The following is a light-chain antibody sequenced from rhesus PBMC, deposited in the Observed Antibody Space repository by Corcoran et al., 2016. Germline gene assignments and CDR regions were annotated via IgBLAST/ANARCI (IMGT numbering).Light chain of an antibody. CDR3: QQYNSLPLT. J-gene: IGKJ4*01. CDR1: PGISCY. CDR2: YTN. Sequence: DIQMTQSPPSLSASVGDRVTITCRASPGISCYLNWYQQKPGKAPKLLIYYTNRLESGVPSRFCDCGSRTEFLLTLSSLQPEDFATYYCQQYNSLPLTFGGGTKVELK. V-gene: IGKV1-32*01.